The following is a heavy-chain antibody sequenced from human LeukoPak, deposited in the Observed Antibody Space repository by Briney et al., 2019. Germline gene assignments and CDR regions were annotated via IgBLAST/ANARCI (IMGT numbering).Heavy chain of an antibody. D-gene: IGHD3-10*01. CDR1: GYTFTGYY. J-gene: IGHJ4*02. V-gene: IGHV1-2*02. CDR3: ARDLLAMVRGVIIGAVGY. CDR2: INPNSGGT. Sequence: GASVKVSCKASGYTFTGYYMHWVRQAPGQGLEWMGWINPNSGGTNYAQKFQGRVTMTRDTSISTAYMELSRLRSDDTAVYYCARDLLAMVRGVIIGAVGYWGQGTWSPSPQ.